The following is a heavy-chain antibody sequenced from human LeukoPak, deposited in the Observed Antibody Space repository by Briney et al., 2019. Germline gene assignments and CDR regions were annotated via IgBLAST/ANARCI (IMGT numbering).Heavy chain of an antibody. V-gene: IGHV4-39*01. CDR1: GRSISSSSYY. CDR3: ALSSPDWYFDL. D-gene: IGHD6-13*01. J-gene: IGHJ2*01. CDR2: IYYSGST. Sequence: SETLSLTCTVSGRSISSSSYYWGWIRQPPGKGLEWIGSIYYSGSTYYNPSPKRRVTISGDTSKNQFSLELSSVTAADTAVYYCALSSPDWYFDLWGRGTLVTVSS.